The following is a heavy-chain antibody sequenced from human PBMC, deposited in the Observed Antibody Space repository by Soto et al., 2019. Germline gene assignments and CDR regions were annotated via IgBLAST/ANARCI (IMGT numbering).Heavy chain of an antibody. CDR3: ARGTSSWYPTYYYYYGMDV. Sequence: GASVKVSCKASGATFSSYAISWVRQAPGQGLEWMGGIIPIFGTANYAQKFQGRVTITADESTSTAYMELSSLRSEDTAVYYCARGTSSWYPTYYYYYGMDVWGQGTTVTVSS. J-gene: IGHJ6*02. CDR2: IIPIFGTA. CDR1: GATFSSYA. V-gene: IGHV1-69*13. D-gene: IGHD6-13*01.